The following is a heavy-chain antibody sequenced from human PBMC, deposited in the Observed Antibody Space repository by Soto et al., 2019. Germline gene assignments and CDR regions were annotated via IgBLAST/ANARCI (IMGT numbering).Heavy chain of an antibody. CDR1: GYPFTSYG. CDR3: ARDASCSGGSCYSGNYYYYYGMDV. J-gene: IGHJ6*02. D-gene: IGHD2-15*01. CDR2: MSAYNGNT. Sequence: ASVKVSFKACGYPFTSYGVSLVRQAPGQGLEWTASMSAYNGNTNYAQKLQGRVTMTTDTSTSTAYMELRSLRSDDTAVYYCARDASCSGGSCYSGNYYYYYGMDVWGQGTTVTVSS. V-gene: IGHV1-18*04.